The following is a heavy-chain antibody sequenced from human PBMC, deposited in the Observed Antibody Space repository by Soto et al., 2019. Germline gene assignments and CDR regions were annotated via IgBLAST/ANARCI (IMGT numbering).Heavy chain of an antibody. CDR3: ARGGSGWAEYFQH. V-gene: IGHV4-30-4*08. J-gene: IGHJ1*01. Sequence: QVQLQESGPGLVEPSQTLSLTCTVSGGSIGSTDSYWSWIRRPPRKGLEWIGYIYYTGGTFYNPSLKSRLTISLETSSNQFSLTLTSVTATDTGIYYCARGGSGWAEYFQHWGQGTLVAVSS. D-gene: IGHD6-25*01. CDR2: IYYTGGT. CDR1: GGSIGSTDSY.